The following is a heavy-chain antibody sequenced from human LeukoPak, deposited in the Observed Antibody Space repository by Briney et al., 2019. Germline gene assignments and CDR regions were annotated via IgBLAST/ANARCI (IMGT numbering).Heavy chain of an antibody. D-gene: IGHD6-19*01. CDR1: GFTFSSYA. CDR3: ARDPPYGAVAGPYFDY. V-gene: IGHV3-30-3*01. Sequence: GGSLRLSCAASGFTFSSYAMHWVRQAPGKGLEWVAVISYDGSNKYYADPVKGRFTISRDNSKNTLYLQMNSLRAEDTAVYYCARDPPYGAVAGPYFDYWGQGTLVTVSS. J-gene: IGHJ4*02. CDR2: ISYDGSNK.